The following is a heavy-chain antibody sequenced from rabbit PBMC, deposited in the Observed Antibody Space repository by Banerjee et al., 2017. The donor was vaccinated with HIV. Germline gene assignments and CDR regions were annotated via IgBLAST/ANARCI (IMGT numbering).Heavy chain of an antibody. J-gene: IGHJ4*01. V-gene: IGHV1S40*01. CDR1: GFSFSSGYD. CDR2: IYTGSSGST. Sequence: QSLEESGGDLVKPGASLTLTCTASGFSFSSGYDMCWVRQAPGKGLEWIACIYTGSSGSTYYASWAKGRFTISKTSSTTVTLQMTSLTVADTATYWCARDLAGVIGWNFNLWGPGTLVTVS. CDR3: ARDLAGVIGWNFNL. D-gene: IGHD4-1*01.